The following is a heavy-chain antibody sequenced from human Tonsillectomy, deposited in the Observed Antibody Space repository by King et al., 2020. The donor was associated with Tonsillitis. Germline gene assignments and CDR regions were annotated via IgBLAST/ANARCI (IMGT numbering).Heavy chain of an antibody. D-gene: IGHD1-26*01. Sequence: HVQLVESGAEVKKPGASVKVSCKASGYTFINYGISWVRQAPGQGLEWMGWISGYNGNTNYAQKFQGRVAMTTDPSTTTAYMELRSLRSDDTAVYYCARDSGAATAYYYYFFMDVWGKGTTVTVSS. CDR1: GYTFINYG. CDR3: ARDSGAATAYYYYFFMDV. CDR2: ISGYNGNT. V-gene: IGHV1-18*04. J-gene: IGHJ6*03.